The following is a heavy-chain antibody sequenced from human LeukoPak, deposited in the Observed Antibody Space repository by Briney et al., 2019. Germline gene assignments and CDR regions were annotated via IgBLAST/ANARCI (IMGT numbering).Heavy chain of an antibody. J-gene: IGHJ4*02. D-gene: IGHD3-3*01. Sequence: GGSLRLSCAASGFTFSSYAMSWVRQAPGKGLEWVSAISGSGGSTYYADSVKGRFTISRDNFKNTLYLQMNSLRAGDTAVYYCAKSAGGANDYDFWSGYTYWGQGTLVTVSS. CDR2: ISGSGGST. CDR3: AKSAGGANDYDFWSGYTY. V-gene: IGHV3-23*01. CDR1: GFTFSSYA.